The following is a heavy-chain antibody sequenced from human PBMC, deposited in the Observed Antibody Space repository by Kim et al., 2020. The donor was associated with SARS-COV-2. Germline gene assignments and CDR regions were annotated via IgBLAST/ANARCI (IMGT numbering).Heavy chain of an antibody. D-gene: IGHD3-22*01. Sequence: GWSLRLSCAASGFTFSDYYMSWIRQAPGKGLEWVSYISSSSSYTNYADSVKGRFTISRDNAKNSLYLQMNSLRAEDTAVYYCARAYYYDSMKWKYYFDYWGQGTLVTVSS. V-gene: IGHV3-11*05. J-gene: IGHJ4*02. CDR1: GFTFSDYY. CDR3: ARAYYYDSMKWKYYFDY. CDR2: ISSSSSYT.